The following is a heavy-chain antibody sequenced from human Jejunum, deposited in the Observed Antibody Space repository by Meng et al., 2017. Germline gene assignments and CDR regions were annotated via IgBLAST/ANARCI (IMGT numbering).Heavy chain of an antibody. CDR2: INGGAGAP. J-gene: IGHJ2*01. Sequence: VQFVQSGAEVKEPGASVKVSCQASGYTFTAFGIHWVRQAPGQRLEWMGMINGGAGAPAYSQKFQGRLTITGDSSATTAYMELSSLRNYDTAVYHCAREEYSSGWEEYWYFDLWGRGTLVTVSS. V-gene: IGHV1-3*01. CDR1: GYTFTAFG. CDR3: AREEYSSGWEEYWYFDL. D-gene: IGHD6-19*01.